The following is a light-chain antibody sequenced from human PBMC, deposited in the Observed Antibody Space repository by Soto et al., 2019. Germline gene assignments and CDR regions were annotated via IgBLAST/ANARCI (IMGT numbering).Light chain of an antibody. Sequence: QSALTQPASVSGSPGQSITISCTGTSSDVGDNNYVSWYQQHPGKAPKLMIYDVTHRPSGISNRFSSSKSGNTASLTISGLQAEDEADYYCSSYTSSSTLNVFGSGTKLTVL. J-gene: IGLJ1*01. CDR2: DVT. CDR1: SSDVGDNNY. CDR3: SSYTSSSTLNV. V-gene: IGLV2-14*01.